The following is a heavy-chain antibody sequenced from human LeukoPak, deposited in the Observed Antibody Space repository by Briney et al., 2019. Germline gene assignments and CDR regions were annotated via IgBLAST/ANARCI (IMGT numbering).Heavy chain of an antibody. Sequence: KTGGSLRLSCAASGFTFSSYGMHWVRQAPGKGLEWVAFIRYDGSNKYYADSVKGRFTISRDNSKNTLYLQMNSLRAEDTAVYYCAKDWPQQAAFDIWGQGTMVTVSS. D-gene: IGHD6-13*01. V-gene: IGHV3-30*02. CDR2: IRYDGSNK. J-gene: IGHJ3*02. CDR3: AKDWPQQAAFDI. CDR1: GFTFSSYG.